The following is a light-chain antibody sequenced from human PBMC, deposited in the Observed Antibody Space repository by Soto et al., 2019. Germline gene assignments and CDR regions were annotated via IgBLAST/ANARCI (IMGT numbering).Light chain of an antibody. CDR1: QSVSSD. V-gene: IGKV3-15*01. CDR2: DAS. J-gene: IGKJ4*01. CDR3: QQYNDWPLT. Sequence: ERVMTQSPATLSVSPGERATLSCIASQSVSSDLAWYQQKPDQAPRLLIYDASTRATGIPARFSGSGSGTEFTLTISSLQPEDFALYYCQQYNDWPLTFGGGTKVEIK.